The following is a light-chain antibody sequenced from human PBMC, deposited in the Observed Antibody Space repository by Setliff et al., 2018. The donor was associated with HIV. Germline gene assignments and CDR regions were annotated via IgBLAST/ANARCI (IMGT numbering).Light chain of an antibody. CDR2: QDS. CDR1: KLGDKY. J-gene: IGLJ2*01. V-gene: IGLV3-1*01. CDR3: QVWDSNTMI. Sequence: SYELTQPPSVSVSPGQTATITCSGDKLGDKYACWYQQKPGQSPVLVIYQDSKRPSGIPERFSGSNSGNTATLTISGTQAMDEADYYCQVWDSNTMIFGGGTKVTVL.